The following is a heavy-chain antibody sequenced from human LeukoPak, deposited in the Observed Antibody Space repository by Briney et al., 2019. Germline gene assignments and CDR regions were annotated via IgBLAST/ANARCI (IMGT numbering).Heavy chain of an antibody. D-gene: IGHD3-22*01. V-gene: IGHV3-21*01. Sequence: GGSLRLSCAASGFTFSSYSTNWVRQAPGKGLEWVSSISSSSSYIYYADSVKGRFTISRDNAKNSLYLQMNSLRAEDTAVYYCAREDYYDSSGYLPVDYWGQGTLVTVSS. CDR2: ISSSSSYI. J-gene: IGHJ4*02. CDR1: GFTFSSYS. CDR3: AREDYYDSSGYLPVDY.